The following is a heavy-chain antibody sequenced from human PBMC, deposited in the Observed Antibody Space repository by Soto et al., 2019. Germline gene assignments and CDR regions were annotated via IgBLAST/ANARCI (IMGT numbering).Heavy chain of an antibody. CDR3: ARHRGGYSSGSIDY. CDR2: IYYSGST. J-gene: IGHJ4*02. CDR1: GGSISSYY. V-gene: IGHV4-59*08. D-gene: IGHD6-19*01. Sequence: SETLSLTCTVSGGSISSYYWSWIRQPPGKGLEWIGYIYYSGSTNYNPSLKSRVTISVDTSKNQFSLKLSSVTAAFTVVYYCARHRGGYSSGSIDYWGQGTLVTVSS.